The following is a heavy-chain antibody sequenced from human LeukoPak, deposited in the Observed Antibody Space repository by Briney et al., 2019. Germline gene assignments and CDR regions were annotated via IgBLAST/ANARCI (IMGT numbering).Heavy chain of an antibody. CDR1: GFTFSSYG. D-gene: IGHD6-13*01. CDR3: ASPSSSWYYFDY. CDR2: IRYDGSNK. Sequence: GGSLRLSCAASGFTFSSYGTHWVRQAPGKGLEWVAFIRYDGSNKYYADSVKGRFTISRDNSKNTLYLQMNSLRAEDTAVYYCASPSSSWYYFDYWGQGTLVTVSS. J-gene: IGHJ4*02. V-gene: IGHV3-30*02.